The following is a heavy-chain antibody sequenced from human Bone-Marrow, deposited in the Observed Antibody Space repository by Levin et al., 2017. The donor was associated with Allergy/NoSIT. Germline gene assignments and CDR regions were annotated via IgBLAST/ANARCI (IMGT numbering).Heavy chain of an antibody. D-gene: IGHD1-26*01. CDR2: FDPEDGER. J-gene: IGHJ4*02. CDR1: GYTLTEYP. V-gene: IGHV1-24*01. CDR3: AKCLKGGSHEPFFDY. Sequence: PGASVKVSCKISGYTLTEYPMHWVRQAPGKGLEWMGGFDPEDGERIYAQKLQGRVTMTEDTSIDTVYLELSSLRSEDTAVYYCAKCLKGGSHEPFFDYWGQGTLITVSS.